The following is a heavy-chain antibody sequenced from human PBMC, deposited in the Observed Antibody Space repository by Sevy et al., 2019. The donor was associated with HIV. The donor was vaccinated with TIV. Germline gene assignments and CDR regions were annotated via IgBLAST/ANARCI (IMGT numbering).Heavy chain of an antibody. D-gene: IGHD6-19*01. CDR2: IRYDGSNK. CDR1: GFTFSRYG. Sequence: GSLRLSCAASGFTFSRYGMHWVRQSPGKGLEWVAFIRYDGSNKYFADSVKGRFTISRDNSDNTVFLEMNSLRAEDSAVVYCASGLAYWYFDLWGRGTLVTVSS. CDR3: ASGLAYWYFDL. J-gene: IGHJ2*01. V-gene: IGHV3-30*02.